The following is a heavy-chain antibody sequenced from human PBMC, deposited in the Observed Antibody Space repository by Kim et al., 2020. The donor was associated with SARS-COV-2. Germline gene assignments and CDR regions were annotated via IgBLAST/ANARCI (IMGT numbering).Heavy chain of an antibody. J-gene: IGHJ4*02. CDR2: ISGSGGST. Sequence: GGSLRLSCAASGFTFSSYAMSWVRQAPGKGLEWVSAISGSGGSTYYADSVKGRFTISRDNSKNTLYLQMNSLRAKDTAVYYCAYPSGSYYYFDYWGQGTLVTVSS. D-gene: IGHD3-10*01. CDR3: AYPSGSYYYFDY. V-gene: IGHV3-23*01. CDR1: GFTFSSYA.